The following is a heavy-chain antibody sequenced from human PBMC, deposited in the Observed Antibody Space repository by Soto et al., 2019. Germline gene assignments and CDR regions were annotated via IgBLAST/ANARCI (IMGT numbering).Heavy chain of an antibody. V-gene: IGHV3-64*01. J-gene: IGHJ6*02. CDR1: GFTFSRDS. CDR2: ISSNGGST. Sequence: PGGSLRLSCAASGFTFSRDSMRWVRQAPGKGLEYVSGISSNGGSTYYANSVKGRLTISRDNSKNTLYLQMGSLRAEDMAVYYCARAEDYYYGMDVWGQGTTVTVSS. CDR3: ARAEDYYYGMDV.